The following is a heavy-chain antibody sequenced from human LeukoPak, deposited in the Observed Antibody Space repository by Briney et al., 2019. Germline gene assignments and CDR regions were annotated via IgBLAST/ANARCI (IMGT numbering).Heavy chain of an antibody. J-gene: IGHJ4*02. Sequence: PGGSLRLSCAASGFTFSSYSMHWVRQTPVKGLEWLSFISSRSSTIYYADSVKGRFTISRDNSKNTLYLQMNSLGAEDTAVYYCAKDPEYYYDSSGYYFDYWGQGTLVTVSS. CDR3: AKDPEYYYDSSGYYFDY. V-gene: IGHV3-48*01. CDR2: ISSRSSTI. D-gene: IGHD3-22*01. CDR1: GFTFSSYS.